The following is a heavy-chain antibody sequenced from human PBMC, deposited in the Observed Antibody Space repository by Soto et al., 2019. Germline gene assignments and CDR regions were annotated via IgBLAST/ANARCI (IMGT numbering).Heavy chain of an antibody. J-gene: IGHJ4*02. CDR3: ASGGGGGNY. CDR2: IYHSGST. V-gene: IGHV4-4*02. D-gene: IGHD3-16*01. CDR1: GGSVTNDNW. Sequence: QVQLQESGPGLVKPSGTLSLTCAVSGGSVTNDNWWSWVRQPPGKGLEWIGEIYHSGSTNYNPSLKSRVTISIDNSTNPFSLKLNSVTAADTAVYSCASGGGGGNYWGQGTLVTVSS.